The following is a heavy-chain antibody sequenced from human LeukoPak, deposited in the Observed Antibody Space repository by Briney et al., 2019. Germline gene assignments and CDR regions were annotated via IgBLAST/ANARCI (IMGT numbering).Heavy chain of an antibody. CDR2: ISGSGGST. CDR1: GFTFSSYA. Sequence: GGSLRLSCAAPGFTFSSYAMSWVRQAPGKGLEWVSAISGSGGSTYYADSVKGRFTISRDNSKNTLYLQMNSLRAEDTAVYYCAKDQNVVVVIYSGFDYWGQGTLVTVSS. D-gene: IGHD3-22*01. V-gene: IGHV3-23*01. CDR3: AKDQNVVVVIYSGFDY. J-gene: IGHJ4*02.